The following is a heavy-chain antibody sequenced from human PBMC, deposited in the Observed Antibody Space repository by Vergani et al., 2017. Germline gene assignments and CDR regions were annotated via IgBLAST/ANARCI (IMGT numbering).Heavy chain of an antibody. J-gene: IGHJ4*02. CDR3: ARSRIYYGAESPDY. CDR1: GASVNSYY. CDR2: VSFRGDT. D-gene: IGHD3-10*01. V-gene: IGHV4-59*02. Sequence: QVKLQESGPGLVKPSETLSLTCTVSGASVNSYYWSWIRQPPGKGLEWMGYVSFRGDTLYDPSVKGRMTISLNTSSNQFSLYLTSVTAADTAVYYCARSRIYYGAESPDYWCQGTLVTVSS.